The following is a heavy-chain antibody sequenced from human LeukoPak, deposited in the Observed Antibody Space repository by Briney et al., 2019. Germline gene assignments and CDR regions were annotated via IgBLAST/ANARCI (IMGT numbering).Heavy chain of an antibody. CDR1: RYTFTGYY. V-gene: IGHV1-2*02. D-gene: IGHD3-10*01. J-gene: IGHJ3*02. CDR3: ARLYVLLWFGEPDDASDI. CDR2: INPNSGGT. Sequence: ASVKVSCKASRYTFTGYYMHWVRQAPGQGLEWMGWINPNSGGTNYAQKFQGRVTMTRDTSISTAYMELSRLGSDDTAVYYCARLYVLLWFGEPDDASDIWGQGTMVTVST.